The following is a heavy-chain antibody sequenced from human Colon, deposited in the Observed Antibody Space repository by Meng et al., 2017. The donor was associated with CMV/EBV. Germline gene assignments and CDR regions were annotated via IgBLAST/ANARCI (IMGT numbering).Heavy chain of an antibody. CDR3: ARPLSPRSAYSALLAF. J-gene: IGHJ4*02. Sequence: GESLKIFCAASGFVFSSYGMSWVRQAPGKGLEWVSSITTANAYISYAESVKGRFTISRDDAKSSLFLQMDSLRVDDTAVYYCARPLSPRSAYSALLAFWVQGTLVTVSS. CDR2: ITTANAYI. CDR1: GFVFSSYG. D-gene: IGHD2-15*01. V-gene: IGHV3-21*06.